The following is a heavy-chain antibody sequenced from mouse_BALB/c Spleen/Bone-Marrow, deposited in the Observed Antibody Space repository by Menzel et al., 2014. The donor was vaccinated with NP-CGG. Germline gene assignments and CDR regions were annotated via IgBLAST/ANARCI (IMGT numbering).Heavy chain of an antibody. CDR1: GFNIKDTY. CDR3: AGAYYGNYPYVMDY. Sequence: EVKLVEPGAELVKPGASVKLSCTASGFNIKDTYMHWVKKRPEQGLEWIGRIDPANGNTKYDPKFQGKATVTADTSSNTVYLQLSSLTSEDTAVYYCAGAYYGNYPYVMDYWGQGTSVTVSS. J-gene: IGHJ4*01. V-gene: IGHV14-3*02. D-gene: IGHD2-10*01. CDR2: IDPANGNT.